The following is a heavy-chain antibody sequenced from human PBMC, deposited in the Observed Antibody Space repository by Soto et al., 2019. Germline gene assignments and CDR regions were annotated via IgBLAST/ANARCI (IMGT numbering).Heavy chain of an antibody. J-gene: IGHJ4*02. Sequence: VQLVESGGGVVQPGRSLRLSCAASGFTFSDYPMHWVRQAPGKGLEWVAVVSHDGRNTHYADSVKGRFTISRESSKNTVSLEMTSLRAADTAVYYCAKGGRQWLVTSDFNYWGQGALVTVSS. CDR3: AKGGRQWLVTSDFNY. CDR1: GFTFSDYP. V-gene: IGHV3-30*18. D-gene: IGHD6-19*01. CDR2: VSHDGRNT.